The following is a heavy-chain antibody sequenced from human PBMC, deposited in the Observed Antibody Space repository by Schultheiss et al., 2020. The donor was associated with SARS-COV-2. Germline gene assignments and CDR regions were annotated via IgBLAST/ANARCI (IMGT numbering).Heavy chain of an antibody. Sequence: GESLKISCAASGFTFSSYAMHWVRQAPGKGLEWVAVISYDGSNKYYADSVKGRFTISRDNSKNTLYLQMNSLRAEDTAVYYCARGSEYSGYYYFDYWGQGTLVTVSS. J-gene: IGHJ4*02. V-gene: IGHV3-30-3*01. D-gene: IGHD5-12*01. CDR2: ISYDGSNK. CDR3: ARGSEYSGYYYFDY. CDR1: GFTFSSYA.